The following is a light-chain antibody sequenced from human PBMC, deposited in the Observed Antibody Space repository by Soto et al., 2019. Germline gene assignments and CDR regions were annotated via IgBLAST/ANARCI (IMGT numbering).Light chain of an antibody. Sequence: QSALTQPASVSGSPGQSIAISCTGTSNDVGGYNYVSWYQQHPVKAPQLIIYDVTNRPSGVSDRFSGSKSGNTASLTISGLQAEDEADYYCSSYTSSSTPYVFGTGTKATVL. CDR3: SSYTSSSTPYV. J-gene: IGLJ1*01. V-gene: IGLV2-14*01. CDR1: SNDVGGYNY. CDR2: DVT.